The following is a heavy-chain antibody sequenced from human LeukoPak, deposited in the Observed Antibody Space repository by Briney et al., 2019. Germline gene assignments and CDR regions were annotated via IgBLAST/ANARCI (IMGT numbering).Heavy chain of an antibody. CDR3: ARDWSADYVWGSYRTRYYFDY. V-gene: IGHV3-11*06. D-gene: IGHD3-16*02. Sequence: PGGSLRLSCAASGFTFSNAWMSWVRQAPGKGLEWVSYISSSSSYTNYADSVKGRFTISRDNAKNSLYLQMNSLRAEDTAVCYCARDWSADYVWGSYRTRYYFDYWGQGTLVTVSS. CDR2: ISSSSSYT. CDR1: GFTFSNAW. J-gene: IGHJ4*02.